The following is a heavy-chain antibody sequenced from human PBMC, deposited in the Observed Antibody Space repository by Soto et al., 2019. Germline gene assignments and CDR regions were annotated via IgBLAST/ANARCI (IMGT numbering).Heavy chain of an antibody. J-gene: IGHJ4*02. CDR2: IWYDGSNK. CDR1: GFTFSNYG. CDR3: ARDIGAGHYLLDS. Sequence: QVQLVESGGGVVQPGRSLRLYCAPSGFTFSNYGMHWVRQAPGKGLEWVAFIWYDGSNKYYEDSVKGRFTISRHNSKNTLHLQRNKLRVADTAVYYCARDIGAGHYLLDSWGQGTLVIVSS. D-gene: IGHD3-10*01. V-gene: IGHV3-33*01.